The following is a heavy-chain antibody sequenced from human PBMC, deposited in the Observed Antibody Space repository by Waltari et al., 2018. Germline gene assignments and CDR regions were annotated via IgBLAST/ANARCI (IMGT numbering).Heavy chain of an antibody. D-gene: IGHD4-4*01. CDR2: ISAYNGNT. CDR3: ARENSNTYYYYYYGMDV. Sequence: QVQLVQSGAEVKKPGASVKVSCKASGYTFTSYGIRWVRQAPCQGLEWMGWISAYNGNTNYAQKLQGRVTMTTDTSTSTAYMELRSLRSDDTAVYYCARENSNTYYYYYYGMDVWGQGTTVTVSS. V-gene: IGHV1-18*01. J-gene: IGHJ6*02. CDR1: GYTFTSYG.